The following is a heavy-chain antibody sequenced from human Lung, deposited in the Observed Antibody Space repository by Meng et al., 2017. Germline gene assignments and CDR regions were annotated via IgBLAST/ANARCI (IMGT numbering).Heavy chain of an antibody. CDR1: GYSFTNYG. CDR2: TSTYNSNR. Sequence: QVHLVQSGPEGRKPGASVKVSCHASGYSFTNYGINWVRQAPGKGLEWMGWTSTYNSNRNYAQSLQGRVTMTTDTSTTTAYMELRSLTFDDTAVYYCARGRHCSSTTCYLSDSWGQGTLVTVSS. V-gene: IGHV1-18*01. D-gene: IGHD2-2*01. CDR3: ARGRHCSSTTCYLSDS. J-gene: IGHJ4*02.